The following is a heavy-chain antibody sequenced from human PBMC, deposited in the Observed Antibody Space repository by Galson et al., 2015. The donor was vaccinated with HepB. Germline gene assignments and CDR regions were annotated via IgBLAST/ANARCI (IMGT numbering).Heavy chain of an antibody. Sequence: TLSLTCAVYGGSFSDYYWSWFRRPPGKGLEWIGEIDHSGSTKYTPSLKSRVTISAVRSKRQFSLKLTSVTAADTAVYFCASSSSSWLPDAFDIWGQGTVVTVSP. CDR3: ASSSSSWLPDAFDI. V-gene: IGHV4-34*01. D-gene: IGHD6-13*01. J-gene: IGHJ3*02. CDR2: IDHSGST. CDR1: GGSFSDYY.